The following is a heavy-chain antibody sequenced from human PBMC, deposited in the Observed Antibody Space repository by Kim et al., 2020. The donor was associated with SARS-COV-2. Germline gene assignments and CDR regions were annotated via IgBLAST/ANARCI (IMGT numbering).Heavy chain of an antibody. J-gene: IGHJ4*02. V-gene: IGHV1-69*01. D-gene: IGHD6-6*01. CDR3: AFDSSSSREYFDY. Sequence: YAPKFQGRVTITADESTSTAYMELSSLRSEDTAVYYCAFDSSSSREYFDYWGQGTLVTVSS.